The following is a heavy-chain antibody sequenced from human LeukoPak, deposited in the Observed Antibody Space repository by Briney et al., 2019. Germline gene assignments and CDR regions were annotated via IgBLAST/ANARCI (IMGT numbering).Heavy chain of an antibody. V-gene: IGHV4-59*01. CDR2: IYYSGST. Sequence: SETLSLTCTVSGGSISSYYWSWIRQPPGKGLEWIGYIYYSGSTNYNPSLKGRVTISVDTSKNQFSLKLSSVTAADTAVYYCARADTYYYGSGLPNWFDPWGQGTLVTVSS. D-gene: IGHD3-10*01. CDR1: GGSISSYY. CDR3: ARADTYYYGSGLPNWFDP. J-gene: IGHJ5*02.